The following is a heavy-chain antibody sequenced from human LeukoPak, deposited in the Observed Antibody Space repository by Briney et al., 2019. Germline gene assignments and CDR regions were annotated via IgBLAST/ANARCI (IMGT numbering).Heavy chain of an antibody. J-gene: IGHJ4*02. Sequence: GGSLRLSCAASGFTFSSYAMSWVRQAPGKRLEWVSAISGSGGSTNYADSVKGRFTISRDYSKNTLYLQMNSLRAEDTAVYYCAKESTVTTLPDYWGQGTLVTVSS. V-gene: IGHV3-23*01. CDR2: ISGSGGST. CDR3: AKESTVTTLPDY. CDR1: GFTFSSYA. D-gene: IGHD4-11*01.